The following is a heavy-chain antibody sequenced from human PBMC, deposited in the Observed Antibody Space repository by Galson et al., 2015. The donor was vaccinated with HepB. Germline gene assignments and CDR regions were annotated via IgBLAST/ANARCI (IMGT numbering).Heavy chain of an antibody. CDR2: IDPEDGET. CDR1: GYSLTELS. D-gene: IGHD2-21*02. V-gene: IGHV1-24*01. CDR3: ATVRAYCGGDCWDYYGMDV. J-gene: IGHJ6*02. Sequence: SCKVSGYSLTELSMHWVRQAPGKGLEWMGGIDPEDGETRYAQKFQDRVTMTEDTSTDTAYMELSSLRSDDTAVYYCATVRAYCGGDCWDYYGMDVWGQGTTVTVSS.